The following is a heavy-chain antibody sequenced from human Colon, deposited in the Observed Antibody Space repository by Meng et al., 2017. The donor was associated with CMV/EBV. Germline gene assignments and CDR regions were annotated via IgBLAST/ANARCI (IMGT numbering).Heavy chain of an antibody. D-gene: IGHD3-9*01. Sequence: YAMNWVRQDPGQGLGWMGWINMNSGKATSAQGFTGQFVFSLDTSVSTAYLEIRSLKDEDTAVYYCALEDILTGQYSFDYWGQGSLVTVSS. CDR1: YA. J-gene: IGHJ4*02. CDR2: INMNSGKA. CDR3: ALEDILTGQYSFDY. V-gene: IGHV7-4-1*02.